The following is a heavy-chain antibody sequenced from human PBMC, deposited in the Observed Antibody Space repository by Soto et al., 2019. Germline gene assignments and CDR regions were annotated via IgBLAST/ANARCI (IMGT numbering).Heavy chain of an antibody. V-gene: IGHV6-1*01. CDR2: TYYRSKWYY. J-gene: IGHJ4*01. Sequence: PSHTLSLTCAITGDSVSSNSAGWSWVRQSPSRGLEWLGRTYYRSKWYYEYAVSVRGRITINPDTSKSQYSLQLNSVTPEDTAVYFCARGEQYSGRIFDYWGQGTLVTVSS. CDR1: GDSVSSNSAG. CDR3: ARGEQYSGRIFDY. D-gene: IGHD1-26*01.